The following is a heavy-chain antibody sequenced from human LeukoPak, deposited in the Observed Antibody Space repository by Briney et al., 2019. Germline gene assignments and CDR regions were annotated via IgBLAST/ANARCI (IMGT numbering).Heavy chain of an antibody. D-gene: IGHD3-22*01. CDR2: ISGSGGST. CDR3: AKVRTYYYDSSGYYYFDY. V-gene: IGHV3-23*01. J-gene: IGHJ4*02. CDR1: GFTFSSYA. Sequence: GGSLRLSCAASGFTFSSYAMSWVRQAPGEGLEWVSAISGSGGSTYYADSVKGRFTISRDNSKNTLYLQMNSLRAEDTAVYYCAKVRTYYYDSSGYYYFDYWGQGTLVTVSS.